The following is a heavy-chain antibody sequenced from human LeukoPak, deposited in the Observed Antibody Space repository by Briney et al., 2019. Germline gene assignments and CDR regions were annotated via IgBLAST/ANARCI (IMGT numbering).Heavy chain of an antibody. Sequence: GGSLRLSCAASGFTFSSYAMHWVRQAPGKGLEWVAVISYDGSNKYYADSVKGRFTISRDNSKNTLYLQMNSLRAEDTAVYYCARGTGTPTLYYFDYWGQGTLVTVSS. D-gene: IGHD1-1*01. V-gene: IGHV3-30-3*01. CDR3: ARGTGTPTLYYFDY. CDR2: ISYDGSNK. CDR1: GFTFSSYA. J-gene: IGHJ4*02.